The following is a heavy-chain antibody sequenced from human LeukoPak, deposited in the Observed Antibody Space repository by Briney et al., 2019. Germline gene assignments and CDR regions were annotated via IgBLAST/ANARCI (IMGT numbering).Heavy chain of an antibody. D-gene: IGHD2-15*01. CDR3: AKDRYCSGGSCYYDAFDI. Sequence: PGGSLRLSCAAPGFTFSSYGMHWVRQAPGKGLEWVAVIWYDGGNKYYADSVKGRFTISRDNSKNTLYLQMNSLRAEDTAMYYCAKDRYCSGGSCYYDAFDIWGQGTMVTVSS. CDR1: GFTFSSYG. J-gene: IGHJ3*02. CDR2: IWYDGGNK. V-gene: IGHV3-30*02.